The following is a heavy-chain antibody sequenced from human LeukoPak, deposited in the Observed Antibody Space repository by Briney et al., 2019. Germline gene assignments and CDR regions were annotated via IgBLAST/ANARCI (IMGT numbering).Heavy chain of an antibody. CDR3: ARDPIAHPYWFFDL. V-gene: IGHV4-59*11. Sequence: SETLSLTCTVSGDSFNSHYWNWIRQPPGKGLEWIGYISYSGTTKYNPSLKSRVIISVDTSKNEFSLRLNSVIAADTAVYYCARDPIAHPYWFFDLWGRGTLVTISS. CDR1: GDSFNSHY. CDR2: ISYSGTT. D-gene: IGHD2-21*01. J-gene: IGHJ2*01.